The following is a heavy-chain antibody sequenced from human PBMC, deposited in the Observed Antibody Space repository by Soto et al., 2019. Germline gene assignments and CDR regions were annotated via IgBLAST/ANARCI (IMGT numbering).Heavy chain of an antibody. Sequence: ASVEVSCKASGYTFISYYINWVRQATGQGLEWMGWMNPNSGNTGYAQKFQGRVTMTRNTSISTAYMELSSLRSEDTAVYYCARARVDMVRGVYYYYGMDVWGQGTTVTVSS. CDR1: GYTFISYY. CDR2: MNPNSGNT. D-gene: IGHD3-10*01. CDR3: ARARVDMVRGVYYYYGMDV. V-gene: IGHV1-8*01. J-gene: IGHJ6*02.